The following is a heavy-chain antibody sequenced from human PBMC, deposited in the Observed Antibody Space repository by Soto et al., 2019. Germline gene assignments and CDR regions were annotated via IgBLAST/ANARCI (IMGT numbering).Heavy chain of an antibody. D-gene: IGHD6-19*01. Sequence: QVQLVQSGAEVKRPGASVKVACKASGYSFTTHALHWVRQAPGQSLQWLGWINGGNGYTRYSQDFQGRVSFARDSSLSTAYMELRSLRLEDTAVYYCARGAVRFEEALLPDYWGQGSLITVSS. J-gene: IGHJ4*02. CDR1: GYSFTTHA. CDR3: ARGAVRFEEALLPDY. V-gene: IGHV1-3*01. CDR2: INGGNGYT.